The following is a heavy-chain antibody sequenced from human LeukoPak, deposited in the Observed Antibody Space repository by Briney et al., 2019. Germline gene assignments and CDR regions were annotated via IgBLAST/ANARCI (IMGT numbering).Heavy chain of an antibody. CDR2: IKQDGSEK. Sequence: TGGSLRLSCAASGFTFSSYWMNWVRQAPGKGLEWVANIKQDGSEKYYVDSVKGRFTISRDNAKNSLYLQMNSLRAEDTAVYYCAESLEPDAFDIWGQGTMVTVSS. CDR3: AESLEPDAFDI. J-gene: IGHJ3*02. V-gene: IGHV3-7*01. CDR1: GFTFSSYW. D-gene: IGHD1-14*01.